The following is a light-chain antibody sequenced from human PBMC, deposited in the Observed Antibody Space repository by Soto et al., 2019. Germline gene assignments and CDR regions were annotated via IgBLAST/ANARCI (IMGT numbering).Light chain of an antibody. CDR2: DAS. CDR1: QSVSCS. V-gene: IGKV3-11*01. CDR3: QQRSNWPLT. Sequence: DIVLTQSPATLSLSPGERATLSCRASQSVSCSLAWYQQKPGQTPRLLIYDASNRATGIPARFNGSGSGTDFTLTVSSLEPEDFAVYYCQQRSNWPLTFGGGTKVEIK. J-gene: IGKJ4*01.